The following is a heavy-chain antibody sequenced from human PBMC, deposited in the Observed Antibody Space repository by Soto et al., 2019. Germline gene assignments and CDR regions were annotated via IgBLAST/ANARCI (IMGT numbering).Heavy chain of an antibody. Sequence: GASVKVSCKASGGTFSSYAISWVRQAPGQGLEWMRGIIPIFGTANYAQKFQGRVTITADESTSTAYMELSSLRSEDTAVYYCARVWNYYDSSGYYFDYWGQGTPVTVSS. D-gene: IGHD3-22*01. CDR2: IIPIFGTA. J-gene: IGHJ4*02. CDR1: GGTFSSYA. CDR3: ARVWNYYDSSGYYFDY. V-gene: IGHV1-69*13.